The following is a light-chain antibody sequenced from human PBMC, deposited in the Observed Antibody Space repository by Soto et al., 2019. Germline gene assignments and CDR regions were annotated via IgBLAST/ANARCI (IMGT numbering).Light chain of an antibody. CDR2: KVS. CDR1: SSDVGGYEF. Sequence: SVLTQPASVSGSPGQSIAISCTGTSSDVGGYEFVSWYQQHPGKAPKLLISKVSNRPSGVSDRFSGSKSGNTASLTVSGLQAEDEADYYCSAYAGSPYLYVFGSGTKVTVL. J-gene: IGLJ1*01. V-gene: IGLV2-14*01. CDR3: SAYAGSPYLYV.